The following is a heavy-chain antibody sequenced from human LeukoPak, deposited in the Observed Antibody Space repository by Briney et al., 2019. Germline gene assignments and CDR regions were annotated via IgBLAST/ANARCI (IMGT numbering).Heavy chain of an antibody. D-gene: IGHD4-17*01. CDR1: GRSFSGYY. J-gene: IGHJ4*02. CDR2: INHSGSA. V-gene: IGHV4-34*01. Sequence: PSETLSLTCAVAGRSFSGYYWTLIRQPPGKGLEWIGEINHSGSANYNPSLKSRVTISLDTSKNQFSLKVSSVTAADTAVYYCARGQGTVTTHWGQGTLVTVSS. CDR3: ARGQGTVTTH.